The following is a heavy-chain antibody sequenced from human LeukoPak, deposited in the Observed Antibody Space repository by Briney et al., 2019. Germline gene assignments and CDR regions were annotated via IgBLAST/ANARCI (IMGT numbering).Heavy chain of an antibody. D-gene: IGHD3-10*01. CDR3: ARHVYSKVGSGPSGFDP. CDR2: IYPGDSDT. V-gene: IGHV5-51*01. Sequence: GESLKFSCKGSGYSFTNYWIGWVRQMPGKGLEWMGLIYPGDSDTRYSPSFQGQVTISADKSISTAYLQWSSLKASDTAMYYCARHVYSKVGSGPSGFDPWGQGTLVTVSS. CDR1: GYSFTNYW. J-gene: IGHJ5*02.